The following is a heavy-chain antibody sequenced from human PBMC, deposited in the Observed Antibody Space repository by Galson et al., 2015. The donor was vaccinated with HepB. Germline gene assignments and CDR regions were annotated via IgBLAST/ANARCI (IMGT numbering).Heavy chain of an antibody. D-gene: IGHD2-15*01. Sequence: ETLSLTCAVYGGSFSGHFWNWIRQSPGKGLEWIGEINYSGIINYNPTLKSRVTMSVDTSKKQFSLRMTSVTAADPGIYYCARGGYSDSSWFDPWGQGTLVTVSS. CDR2: INYSGII. CDR3: ARGGYSDSSWFDP. J-gene: IGHJ5*02. V-gene: IGHV4-34*01. CDR1: GGSFSGHF.